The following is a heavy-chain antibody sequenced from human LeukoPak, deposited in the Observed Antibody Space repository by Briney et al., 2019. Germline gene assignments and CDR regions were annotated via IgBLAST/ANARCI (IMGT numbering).Heavy chain of an antibody. D-gene: IGHD3-16*01. J-gene: IGHJ4*02. CDR1: GGSFSGYY. CDR3: GRAARYVWGGYYFDY. Sequence: PSETLSLTCAVYGGSFSGYYWSWIRQPQGKGLEWIGEISHSGSTNYNPSLKSRVTISVDTSKNQLSLKLSSVTAADTAVYYCGRAARYVWGGYYFDYWGQGTLVTVSS. CDR2: ISHSGST. V-gene: IGHV4-34*01.